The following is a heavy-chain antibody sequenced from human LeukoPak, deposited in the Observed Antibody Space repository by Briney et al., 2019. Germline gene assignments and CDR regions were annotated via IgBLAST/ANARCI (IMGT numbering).Heavy chain of an antibody. V-gene: IGHV3-30*02. Sequence: GRSLRLSCAASGFTFSSYGMHWVRQAPGKGLEWVAFIRYDESNKYYADSVKGRFTISRDNSKNTLYLQMNSLRAEDTAVYYCARSGYVDTAMVYYMDVWGKGTTVTVSS. CDR1: GFTFSSYG. D-gene: IGHD5-18*01. CDR2: IRYDESNK. J-gene: IGHJ6*03. CDR3: ARSGYVDTAMVYYMDV.